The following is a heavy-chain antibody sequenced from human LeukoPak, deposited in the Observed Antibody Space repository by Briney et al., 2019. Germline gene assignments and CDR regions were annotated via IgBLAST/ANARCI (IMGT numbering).Heavy chain of an antibody. CDR1: GFTFSSYW. CDR2: IKQDGSEK. V-gene: IGHV3-7*01. J-gene: IGHJ6*03. Sequence: PGGSLRLSCAASGFTFSSYWMSWVRQAPGKGLEWVANIKQDGSEKYYVDSVKGRFTISRDNAKNSLYLQMNSLRAEDTAVYYCARAGYSSSWYHWAYYYYYMDVWGKGTTVTVSS. D-gene: IGHD6-13*01. CDR3: ARAGYSSSWYHWAYYYYYMDV.